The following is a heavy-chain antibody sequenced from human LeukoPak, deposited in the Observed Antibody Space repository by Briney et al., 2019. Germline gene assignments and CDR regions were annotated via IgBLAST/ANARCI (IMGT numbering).Heavy chain of an antibody. CDR3: ARLTGYSSESWFDP. CDR1: GGSISSYY. V-gene: IGHV4-59*01. Sequence: SETLSLTCTVSGGSISSYYWSWTRQPPGKGLEWIGYIYYSGSTNYNPSLKSRVTISVDTSKNQFSLKLRSVTAADTAVYYCARLTGYSSESWFDPWGQGTLVTVSS. CDR2: IYYSGST. D-gene: IGHD3-9*01. J-gene: IGHJ5*02.